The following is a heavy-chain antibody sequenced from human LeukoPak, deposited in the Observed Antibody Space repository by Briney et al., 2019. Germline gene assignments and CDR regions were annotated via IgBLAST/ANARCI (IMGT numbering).Heavy chain of an antibody. V-gene: IGHV4-59*01. Sequence: SETPSLTCSVSGGSLSTYSWTWVRQSPGKRLEWIGSIYNGGTTNYNPPLKSRATISPDTAKNQFSLRLRSVTAADTAIYYCARDTTVASGMQYWGQGTLVSVSS. CDR2: IYNGGTT. CDR3: ARDTTVASGMQY. CDR1: GGSLSTYS. J-gene: IGHJ4*02. D-gene: IGHD5-12*01.